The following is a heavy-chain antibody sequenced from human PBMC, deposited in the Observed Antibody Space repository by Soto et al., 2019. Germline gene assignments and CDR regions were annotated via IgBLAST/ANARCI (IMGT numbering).Heavy chain of an antibody. D-gene: IGHD1-26*01. J-gene: IGHJ5*02. V-gene: IGHV4-30-4*01. CDR1: GGSISSGDYY. CDR3: ARIAISGDWFDP. Sequence: QVQLQESGPGLVKPSQTLSLTCTVSGGSISSGDYYWSWIRQPPGKGLEWIGYIYYSGSTYYNPSLKSRXXIXVXXSKNQFSLKLSSVTAADTAVYYCARIAISGDWFDPWGQGTLVTVSS. CDR2: IYYSGST.